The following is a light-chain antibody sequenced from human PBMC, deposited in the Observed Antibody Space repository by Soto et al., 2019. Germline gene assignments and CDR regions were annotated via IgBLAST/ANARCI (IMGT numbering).Light chain of an antibody. CDR2: KGI. CDR1: SNTIGGYNV. V-gene: IGLV2-23*01. CDR3: CSYVGATTYV. J-gene: IGLJ1*01. Sequence: QSVLAQPASVSGSPGQSITISCTGTSNTIGGYNVVSWYQQHPGTAPKVIIYKGIKRPSGVSNRFSGSISGSTASLTISGLQAEDEADYYCCSYVGATTYVFGTGSKVTVL.